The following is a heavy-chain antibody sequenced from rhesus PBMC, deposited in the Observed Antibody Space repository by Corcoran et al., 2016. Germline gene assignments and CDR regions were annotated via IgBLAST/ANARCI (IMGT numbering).Heavy chain of an antibody. V-gene: IGHV1-111*02. J-gene: IGHJ4*01. CDR3: ATDARGGSYSVDY. CDR2: VDPEDGEA. Sequence: EVQLVQSGAEVKKPGASVKISCKASGYTFTDYYLHWVRQAPGKGLEWMGRVDPEDGEAIHAQKFQDRVTITADTSTDTAYRELSSPRSEDTAVYYCATDARGGSYSVDYWGQGVLVTVSS. D-gene: IGHD1-44*02. CDR1: GYTFTDYY.